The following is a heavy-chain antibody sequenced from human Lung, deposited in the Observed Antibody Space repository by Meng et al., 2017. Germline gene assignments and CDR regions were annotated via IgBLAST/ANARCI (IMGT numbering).Heavy chain of an antibody. Sequence: EVQLVESGGGLVKPGVSLRLSCAASGFTLSDYSMNWVRRAPGKGLEWVSSISESGNYRYYADSVKGRFTVTRDNAKNSLYLQMNSLRAEDTAVYYCARGDGSGSLFENWGQGTLVTVSS. CDR2: ISESGNYR. CDR1: GFTLSDYS. V-gene: IGHV3-21*01. J-gene: IGHJ4*02. CDR3: ARGDGSGSLFEN. D-gene: IGHD3-10*01.